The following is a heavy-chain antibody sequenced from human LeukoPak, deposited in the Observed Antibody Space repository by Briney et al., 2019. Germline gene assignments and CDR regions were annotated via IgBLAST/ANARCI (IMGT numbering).Heavy chain of an antibody. Sequence: GALRLSCAASGFTVSSNYLSWVRQAPGKGLEWVSVIYSGGSTYYADSVKGRFTISRDNSKNTLYLQMNSLRAEDTAVYYCARTYYDFWSGYDYWGQGTLVTGSS. CDR2: IYSGGST. CDR1: GFTVSSNY. CDR3: ARTYYDFWSGYDY. D-gene: IGHD3-3*01. V-gene: IGHV3-66*01. J-gene: IGHJ4*02.